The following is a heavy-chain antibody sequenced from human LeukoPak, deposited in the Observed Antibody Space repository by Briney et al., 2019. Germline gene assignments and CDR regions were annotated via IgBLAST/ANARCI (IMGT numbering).Heavy chain of an antibody. V-gene: IGHV3-30*02. CDR3: ARNRYCSGGSCAYMDV. CDR1: GLTFSTSD. CDR2: IQYDGSHE. J-gene: IGHJ6*03. D-gene: IGHD2-15*01. Sequence: QSGGSLRLSCAASGLTFSTSDMHWVRQAPGKGLEWVSFIQYDGSHENYSDSVKGRFSISRDNARNTLYLQMYSLRPDDTAVYYCARNRYCSGGSCAYMDVWGKGTTVTVSS.